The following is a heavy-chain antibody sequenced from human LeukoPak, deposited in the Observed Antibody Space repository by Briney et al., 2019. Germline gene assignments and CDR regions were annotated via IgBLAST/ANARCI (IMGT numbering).Heavy chain of an antibody. CDR2: IYTSGST. J-gene: IGHJ5*02. Sequence: SETLSLTCTVSGGSISSYYWSWIRQPAGKGLEWIGRIYTSGSTNYNPSLKSRVTMSVDTSKNQFSLKLSSVTAADTAVYYCARGRMAAAVSWFDPWGQGTLVTVSS. CDR3: ARGRMAAAVSWFDP. CDR1: GGSISSYY. D-gene: IGHD6-13*01. V-gene: IGHV4-4*07.